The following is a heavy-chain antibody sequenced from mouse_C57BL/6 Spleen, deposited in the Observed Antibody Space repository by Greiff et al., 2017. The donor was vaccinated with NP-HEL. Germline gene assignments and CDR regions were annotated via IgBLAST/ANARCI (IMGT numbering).Heavy chain of an antibody. D-gene: IGHD3-2*02. CDR2: ISDGGSYT. J-gene: IGHJ2*01. CDR3: ARDLTAQAKYYFDY. V-gene: IGHV5-4*01. CDR1: GFTFSSYA. Sequence: EVKLVESGGGLVKPGGSLKLSCAASGFTFSSYAMSWVRQTPEKRLEWVATISDGGSYTYYPDNVKGRFTISRDNAKNNLYLQMSHLKSEDTAMYYCARDLTAQAKYYFDYWGQGTTLTVSS.